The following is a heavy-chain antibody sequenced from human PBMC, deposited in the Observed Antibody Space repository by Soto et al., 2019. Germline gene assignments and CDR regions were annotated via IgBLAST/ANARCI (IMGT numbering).Heavy chain of an antibody. Sequence: PGGSLRLSCTGSGFTFSSSTMTWVRQGPGKGLEWVSPISSSSSYIYFADSLKGRFTISRDNAKNSLYLQMNSLRAEDTAVYYCARDIGEMSAVWGQGTQVTVSS. J-gene: IGHJ4*02. D-gene: IGHD3-10*01. CDR3: ARDIGEMSAV. CDR1: GFTFSSST. CDR2: ISSSSSYI. V-gene: IGHV3-21*06.